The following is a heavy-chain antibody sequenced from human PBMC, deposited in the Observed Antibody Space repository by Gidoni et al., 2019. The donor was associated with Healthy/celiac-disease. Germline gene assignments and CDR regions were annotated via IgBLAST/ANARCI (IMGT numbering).Heavy chain of an antibody. CDR1: GYTFTGYY. CDR2: INPNSGGT. CDR3: ARDYYDSSGHDAFDI. Sequence: QVQLVQSGAEVKKPGASVKVSCKASGYTFTGYYMHWVRQAPGQGLEWMGWINPNSGGTNYAQKFQGWVTMTRDTSISTAYMELSRLRSDDTAVYYCARDYYDSSGHDAFDIWGQGTMVTVSS. J-gene: IGHJ3*02. V-gene: IGHV1-2*04. D-gene: IGHD3-22*01.